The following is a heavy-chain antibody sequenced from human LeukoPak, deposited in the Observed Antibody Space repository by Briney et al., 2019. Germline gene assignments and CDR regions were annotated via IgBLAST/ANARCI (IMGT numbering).Heavy chain of an antibody. CDR2: ISGSGDNT. D-gene: IGHD2-21*02. V-gene: IGHV3-23*01. CDR3: AKDFVVVPGNVNYFDY. CDR1: GFTFSNYA. Sequence: GGSLRLSCAASGFTFSNYAMSWVRQAPGRGLEWVSAISGSGDNTYYADSVKGRFTVSRDNSKNTLYVQMKSLRAEDTAVYYCAKDFVVVPGNVNYFDYWGQGTLVTVSS. J-gene: IGHJ4*02.